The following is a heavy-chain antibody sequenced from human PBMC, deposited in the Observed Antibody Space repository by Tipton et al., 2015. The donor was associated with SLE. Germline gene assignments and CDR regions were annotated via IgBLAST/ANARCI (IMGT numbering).Heavy chain of an antibody. D-gene: IGHD3-16*01. CDR1: GGSISSGSYY. Sequence: LRLSCTVSGGSISSGSYYWSWIRQPAGKGLEWIGRIYTSGSTNYNPPLKSRVTISVDTPKNQFSLKLSSVTAADTAVYYCARDRGGARSFDIWGQGTMVTVSS. CDR2: IYTSGST. CDR3: ARDRGGARSFDI. J-gene: IGHJ3*02. V-gene: IGHV4-61*02.